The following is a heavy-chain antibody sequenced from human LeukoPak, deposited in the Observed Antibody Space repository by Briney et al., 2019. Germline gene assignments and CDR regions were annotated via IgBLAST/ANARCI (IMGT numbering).Heavy chain of an antibody. CDR2: IYYSGST. V-gene: IGHV4-59*08. J-gene: IGHJ5*02. D-gene: IGHD3-16*01. CDR3: ARFGRNWFDP. CDR1: GGSISSYY. Sequence: SETLSLTCTVSGGSISSYYWSWIRQPPGKGLEWIGYIYYSGSTNYNPSLKSRVTISVDTSRNQFSLKLSSVTAADTAVYYCARFGRNWFDPWGQGTLVTVSS.